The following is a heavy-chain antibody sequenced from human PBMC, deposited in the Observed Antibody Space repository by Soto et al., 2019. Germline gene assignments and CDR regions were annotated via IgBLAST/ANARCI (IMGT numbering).Heavy chain of an antibody. D-gene: IGHD3-10*01. CDR1: GFGFDSFA. CDR3: AKALWFGESSHYFDY. Sequence: GSLRLSCVGSGFGFDSFAMGWVRQAPGKGLEWVSGIGGSGGATVYADSVKGRFTISRDNSRNTLYLQMNFLRGGDTAVYYCAKALWFGESSHYFDYWGQGTLVTVSS. J-gene: IGHJ4*02. V-gene: IGHV3-23*01. CDR2: IGGSGGAT.